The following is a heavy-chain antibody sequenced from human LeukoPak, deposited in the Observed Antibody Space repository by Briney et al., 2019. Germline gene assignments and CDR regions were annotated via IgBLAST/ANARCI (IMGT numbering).Heavy chain of an antibody. D-gene: IGHD6-19*01. Sequence: SETLSLTCTVSGGSISSSSYYWGWIRQPPGKGLEWIGSIHYSGSTNYNPSLKSRVTISVDTSKNQFSLKLSSVTAADTAVYYCARGPAAFLPYSSGWYPTGCDYWGQGTLVTVSS. CDR1: GGSISSSSYY. J-gene: IGHJ4*02. CDR2: IHYSGST. CDR3: ARGPAAFLPYSSGWYPTGCDY. V-gene: IGHV4-39*07.